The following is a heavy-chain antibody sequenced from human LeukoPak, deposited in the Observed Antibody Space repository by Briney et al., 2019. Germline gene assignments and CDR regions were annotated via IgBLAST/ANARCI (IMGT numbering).Heavy chain of an antibody. CDR3: TRTLVRGVFGMDV. Sequence: ASVKVSCKASGGTFTTHDINWVRQAPGQGLECMGWMNPDSGNTGYAQRFQGRVTMTGDSSRSTAYMELSSLTSEDTAVYYCTRTLVRGVFGMDVWGQGTTVTVSS. CDR1: GGTFTTHD. D-gene: IGHD3-10*01. V-gene: IGHV1-8*01. CDR2: MNPDSGNT. J-gene: IGHJ6*02.